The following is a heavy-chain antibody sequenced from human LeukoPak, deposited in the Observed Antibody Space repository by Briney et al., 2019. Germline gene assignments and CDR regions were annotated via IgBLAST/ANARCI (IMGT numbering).Heavy chain of an antibody. Sequence: GGSLRLSCAASGFTFNTYAMHWVRQAPGKGLEWVALSSHDGRNKYYADSVKGRFTISRDNAKNSLYLQMNSLRAEDTAVYYCARAGLLWFGEFGYYFDYWGQGTLVTVSS. D-gene: IGHD3-10*01. CDR1: GFTFNTYA. V-gene: IGHV3-30*04. J-gene: IGHJ4*02. CDR3: ARAGLLWFGEFGYYFDY. CDR2: SSHDGRNK.